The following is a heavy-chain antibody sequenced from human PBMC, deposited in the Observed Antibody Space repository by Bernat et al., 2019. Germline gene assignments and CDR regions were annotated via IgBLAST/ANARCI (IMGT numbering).Heavy chain of an antibody. CDR3: AKDPGYDYIWGSYRPTGWFDP. V-gene: IGHV3-23*04. J-gene: IGHJ5*02. D-gene: IGHD3-16*02. Sequence: VQLVESGGGLVQPGGSLRLSCAASGFTFSSYAMSWVRQAPGKGLEWVSAISGSGGSTYYADSVKGRFTISRDNSKNTLYLQMNSLRAEDTAVYYCAKDPGYDYIWGSYRPTGWFDPWGQGTLVTVSS. CDR1: GFTFSSYA. CDR2: ISGSGGST.